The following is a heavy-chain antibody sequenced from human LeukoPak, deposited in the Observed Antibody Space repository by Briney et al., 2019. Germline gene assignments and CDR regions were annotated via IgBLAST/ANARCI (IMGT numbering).Heavy chain of an antibody. CDR2: INQDESEK. J-gene: IGHJ4*02. CDR3: AIAIPYSGNYIWYFDS. D-gene: IGHD1-26*01. Sequence: GGSLRLSCVASGFTFSTYKMTWVRQAPGEGLEWVANINQDESEKTYLDSVKGRFTISRDNAKNSLYLQMNSLRAEDTAVYYCAIAIPYSGNYIWYFDSWGQGTLVPVSS. CDR1: GFTFSTYK. V-gene: IGHV3-7*01.